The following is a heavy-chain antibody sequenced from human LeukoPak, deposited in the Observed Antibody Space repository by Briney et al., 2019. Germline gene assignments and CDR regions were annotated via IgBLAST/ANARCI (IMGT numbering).Heavy chain of an antibody. V-gene: IGHV4-39*01. D-gene: IGHD2-2*01. CDR2: IYYSGST. J-gene: IGHJ4*02. CDR1: GGSISSSSYY. CDR3: ARKYCSSTSCYYAY. Sequence: SETLSLTCTVSGGSISSSSYYWGWIRQPPGKGLGWIGSIYYSGSTYYNPSLKSRVTISVDTSKNQFSLKLSSVTAADTAVYYCARKYCSSTSCYYAYWGQGTLVTASS.